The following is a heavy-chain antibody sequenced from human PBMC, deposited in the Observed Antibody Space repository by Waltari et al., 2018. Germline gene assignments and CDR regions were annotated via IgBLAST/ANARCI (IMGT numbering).Heavy chain of an antibody. Sequence: QLQLQESGPGLVKPSETLSLTCTVSGGSISSSSYYWGWIRQPPGKGLEWIGSIYYSGSTYYNPSLKSRVTISVDTSKNQFSLKLSSVTAADTAVYYCARSLDSNYVDYWGQGTLVTVSS. V-gene: IGHV4-39*07. CDR1: GGSISSSSYY. CDR2: IYYSGST. CDR3: ARSLDSNYVDY. D-gene: IGHD3-3*01. J-gene: IGHJ4*02.